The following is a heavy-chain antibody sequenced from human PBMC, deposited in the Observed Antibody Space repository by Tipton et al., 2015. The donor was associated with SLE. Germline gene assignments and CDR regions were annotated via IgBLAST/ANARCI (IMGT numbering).Heavy chain of an antibody. Sequence: LRLSCAASGFTFSSHSWNWIRQPPGKGLEWIGEINHSGSTNYNPSLKSRVTISVDTSKNQFSLKLSSVTAADTAVYYCARAPFSDYGDSPDYYYYVDVWGKGTTVTVSS. V-gene: IGHV4-34*01. CDR3: ARAPFSDYGDSPDYYYYVDV. CDR1: GFTFSSHS. D-gene: IGHD4-17*01. CDR2: INHSGST. J-gene: IGHJ6*03.